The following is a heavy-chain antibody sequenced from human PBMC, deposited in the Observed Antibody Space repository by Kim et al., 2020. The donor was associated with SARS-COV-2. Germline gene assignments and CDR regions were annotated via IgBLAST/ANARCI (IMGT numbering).Heavy chain of an antibody. D-gene: IGHD1-26*01. J-gene: IGHJ2*01. CDR2: IIPILGIA. CDR1: GGTFSSYA. CDR3: ARGGNIWYFDL. V-gene: IGHV1-69*04. Sequence: SVKVSCKASGGTFSSYAISWVRQAPGQGLEWMGRIIPILGIANYAQKFQGRVTITADKSTSTAYMELSSLRSEDTAVYYCARGGNIWYFDLWGRGTLVTVSS.